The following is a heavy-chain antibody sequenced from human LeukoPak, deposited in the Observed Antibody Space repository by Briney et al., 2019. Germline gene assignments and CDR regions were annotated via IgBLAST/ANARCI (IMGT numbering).Heavy chain of an antibody. CDR1: GFTFSSYG. CDR2: IRYDGHNK. V-gene: IGHV3-30*02. J-gene: IGHJ4*02. Sequence: PGGSLRLSCAASGFTFSSYGMHWVRQAPGKGLDWVAFIRYDGHNKYYADSVKGRFTISRDNSKNTLYLQMNSLRAEDTAVYYCAKSGYNRFDYWGQGTLVTVSS. CDR3: AKSGYNRFDY. D-gene: IGHD5-24*01.